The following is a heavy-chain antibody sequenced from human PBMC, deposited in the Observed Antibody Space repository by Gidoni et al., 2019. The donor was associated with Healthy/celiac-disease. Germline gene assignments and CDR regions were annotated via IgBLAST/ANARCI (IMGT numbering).Heavy chain of an antibody. CDR3: ASRGGYCSSTSCYNYYYYGMDV. D-gene: IGHD2-2*02. CDR2: MNPNSGNT. J-gene: IGHJ6*02. V-gene: IGHV1-8*01. CDR1: GYTFTSYD. Sequence: QVQLVQSGAEVKKPGASVKVSCKASGYTFTSYDIKWVRQATGQGLEWMGWMNPNSGNTGYAQKFQGRVTMTRNTSISTAYMELSSLRSEDTAVYYCASRGGYCSSTSCYNYYYYGMDVWGQGTTVTVSS.